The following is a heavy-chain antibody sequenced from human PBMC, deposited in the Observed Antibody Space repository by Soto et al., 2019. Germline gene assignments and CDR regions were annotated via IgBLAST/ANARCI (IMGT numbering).Heavy chain of an antibody. CDR2: IYYSGST. V-gene: IGHV4-59*01. CDR1: GGSISSYY. Sequence: QVQLQESGPGLVKPSETLSLTCTVSGGSISSYYWSWIRQPPGKGLEWIGYIYYSGSTNYNPSLKSRVTISVDTSKNQFPLKLSSVTAADTAVYYCARAATTRITGTPFDPWGQGTLVTVSS. CDR3: ARAATTRITGTPFDP. J-gene: IGHJ5*02. D-gene: IGHD1-20*01.